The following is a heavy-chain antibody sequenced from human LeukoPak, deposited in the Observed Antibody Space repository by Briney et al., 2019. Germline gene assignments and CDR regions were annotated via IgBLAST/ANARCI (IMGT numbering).Heavy chain of an antibody. Sequence: GGSLRLSCAASGFTFSSYWMSWVRQAPGKGLEWVANIKQDGSEKYYVDSMKGRFTISRDNAKNSLHLQMNSLRAEDTAVYYCAREGPGGWYYFDYWGQGTLVTVSS. CDR3: AREGPGGWYYFDY. CDR2: IKQDGSEK. J-gene: IGHJ4*02. CDR1: GFTFSSYW. D-gene: IGHD6-19*01. V-gene: IGHV3-7*01.